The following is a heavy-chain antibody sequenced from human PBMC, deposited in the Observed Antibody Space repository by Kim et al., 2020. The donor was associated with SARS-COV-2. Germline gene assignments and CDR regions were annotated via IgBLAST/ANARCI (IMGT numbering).Heavy chain of an antibody. D-gene: IGHD7-27*01. Sequence: GGSLRLSCAASGFTFNNYAMIWVRRAPGMGLEWVSHIGSGGEIVYRESVKGRFTMSKDNTKDTVYLQMNSLGVDDTAVYYCVSDPNWAPGHWGQGTLVTVSS. CDR3: VSDPNWAPGH. CDR1: GFTFNNYA. CDR2: IGSGGEI. J-gene: IGHJ4*02. V-gene: IGHV3-23*01.